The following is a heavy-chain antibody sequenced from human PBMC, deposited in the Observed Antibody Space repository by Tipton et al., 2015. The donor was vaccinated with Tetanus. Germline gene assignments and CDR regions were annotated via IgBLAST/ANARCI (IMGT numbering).Heavy chain of an antibody. D-gene: IGHD6-13*01. CDR3: ARGNRGSSWYL. V-gene: IGHV1-69*06. CDR2: IIPVFGTA. Sequence: QSGAEVKKPGSSVKVSCKASGGTFTSFAISWVRQAPGQGLEWMGGIIPVFGTAEYAQKFQGRLTFTADKLTNTAYMELSSLRSDDTAFYYCARGNRGSSWYLWGQGTLVTVSS. CDR1: GGTFTSFA. J-gene: IGHJ4*02.